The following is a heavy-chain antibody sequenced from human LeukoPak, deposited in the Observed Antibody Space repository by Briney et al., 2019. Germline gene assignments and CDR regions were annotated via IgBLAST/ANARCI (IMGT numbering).Heavy chain of an antibody. V-gene: IGHV3-7*01. Sequence: GGSLRLSCAGSGFTFSSYWMNWVRQAPGKGLEWAANINQDGNENYYVDSVKGRFTISRDNAKNSLYLQMNSLRAEDTAVYYCARAPQGYYDSRAQNAFDIWGQGTMVTVSS. CDR1: GFTFSSYW. CDR2: INQDGNEN. CDR3: ARAPQGYYDSRAQNAFDI. J-gene: IGHJ3*02. D-gene: IGHD3-22*01.